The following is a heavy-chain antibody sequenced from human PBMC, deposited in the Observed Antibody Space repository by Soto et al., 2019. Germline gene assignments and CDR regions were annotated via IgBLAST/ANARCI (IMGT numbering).Heavy chain of an antibody. D-gene: IGHD5-12*01. V-gene: IGHV3-11*01. CDR1: GFAFSDYY. Sequence: QVQLVESGGGLVKPGGSLRLSCAASGFAFSDYYMSWIRQAPGKGLEWVSYISSSGDNIYYTDSVKGRFTLSRDNAKNSLYLQMNNLRAEDTAVYYCAREIREGYNHVFDYWGQGTLVTVSS. CDR3: AREIREGYNHVFDY. J-gene: IGHJ4*02. CDR2: ISSSGDNI.